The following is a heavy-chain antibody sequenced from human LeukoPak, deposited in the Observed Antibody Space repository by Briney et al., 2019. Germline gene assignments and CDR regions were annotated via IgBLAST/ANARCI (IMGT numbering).Heavy chain of an antibody. CDR3: ATEYVRTHYFDW. CDR1: GYNLNTYH. Sequence: ASVKVSCKASGYNLNTYHMHWVRQAPGQGLEWMGIITSTGTTTICAQKFQGRVTMTRDTSTSTVYMDLSSLRSDDTAVYYCATEYVRTHYFDWWGQGTLVTISS. V-gene: IGHV1-46*02. J-gene: IGHJ4*02. CDR2: ITSTGTTT. D-gene: IGHD3-16*01.